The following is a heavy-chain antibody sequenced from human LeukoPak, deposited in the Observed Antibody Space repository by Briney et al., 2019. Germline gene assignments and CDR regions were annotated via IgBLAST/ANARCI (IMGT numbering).Heavy chain of an antibody. D-gene: IGHD3-9*01. CDR1: GGSISSGAYY. Sequence: SETLSLTCTVSGGSISSGAYYWSWIRQHPGKGLEGIGYIYYSGSTHYNPSLKSRVTISVDTSKNQFSLKLSSVTAADTAVYYCARGANDILTGYYLFDYWGQGTLVTVSS. CDR2: IYYSGST. V-gene: IGHV4-31*03. J-gene: IGHJ4*02. CDR3: ARGANDILTGYYLFDY.